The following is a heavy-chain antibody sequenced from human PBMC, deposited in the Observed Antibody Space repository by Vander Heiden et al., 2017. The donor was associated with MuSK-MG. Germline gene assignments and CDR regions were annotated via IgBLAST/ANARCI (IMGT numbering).Heavy chain of an antibody. Sequence: EVQVVESGGGLVQPGRSLRLSCAASGFTFDASAMHWVRQARGKGLEWVSGISWNSGSRDYADSVKGRFTISRDNAKNSLYLQMKSRRAEDTALYYCAKDIRGSGIPPRMDVWGQGTTGTVSS. CDR3: AKDIRGSGIPPRMDV. V-gene: IGHV3-9*01. J-gene: IGHJ6*02. D-gene: IGHD1-26*01. CDR2: ISWNSGSR. CDR1: GFTFDASA.